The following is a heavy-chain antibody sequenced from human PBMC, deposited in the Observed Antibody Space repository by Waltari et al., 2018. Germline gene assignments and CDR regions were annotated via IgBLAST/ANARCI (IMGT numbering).Heavy chain of an antibody. D-gene: IGHD3-22*01. J-gene: IGHJ1*01. Sequence: EVQLVESGGGLIQPGGSLRLSCAASGFTVSSNYMSWVRQAPGKGLEWVSVIYSGGSTYYADSVKARFTISIANSKNTLYLQLTSLRAEDTAVYYCASNRDSGGYYYPSLGGYFQHWGQGTLVTVSS. V-gene: IGHV3-53*01. CDR2: IYSGGST. CDR1: GFTVSSNY. CDR3: ASNRDSGGYYYPSLGGYFQH.